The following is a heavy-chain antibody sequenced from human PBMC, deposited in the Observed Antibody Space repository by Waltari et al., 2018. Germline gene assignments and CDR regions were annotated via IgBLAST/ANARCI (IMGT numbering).Heavy chain of an antibody. CDR2: INHIGAT. CDR3: ARSAESDLALATFDY. CDR1: GGSFSGSY. D-gene: IGHD3-3*02. V-gene: IGHV4-34*02. J-gene: IGHJ4*02. Sequence: QVQLQQWGAGLLKPSESLSLTCAVDGGSFSGSYWTWIRQPPGKGLEWIGEINHIGATNYSPSLKSRVSISVATSKNQFSLKLTSVTAADTAVYYCARSAESDLALATFDYWGQGILVTVSS.